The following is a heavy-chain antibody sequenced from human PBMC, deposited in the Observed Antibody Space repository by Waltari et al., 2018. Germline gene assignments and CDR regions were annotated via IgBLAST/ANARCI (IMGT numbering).Heavy chain of an antibody. Sequence: EVQLVESGGGLIQPGGSLRLSCAASGFGVSSTVMSWVRQAPGKGLEWVSVIYTSGSTDYADSVKGRFTISRDDSKNTLFLQMNNLRAEDTAVYYCARDRKYYSSGWSVIFDYWGQGTLVTVSS. J-gene: IGHJ4*02. V-gene: IGHV3-53*01. CDR2: IYTSGST. CDR1: GFGVSSTV. D-gene: IGHD6-19*01. CDR3: ARDRKYYSSGWSVIFDY.